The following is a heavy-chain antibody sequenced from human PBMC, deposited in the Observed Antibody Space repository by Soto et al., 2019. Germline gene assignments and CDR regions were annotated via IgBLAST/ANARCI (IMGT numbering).Heavy chain of an antibody. D-gene: IGHD2-2*01. CDR1: GGSMRSYY. Sequence: SETLSLTCTVSGGSMRSYYWSWIRQPPGKGLEWIGYIHDSGITDYNPSLKSRATISIDTFRNQISLNLHSVTAADTAVYYCAREYAFSSDYWGQGTVVTVSS. CDR2: IHDSGIT. J-gene: IGHJ4*02. CDR3: AREYAFSSDY. V-gene: IGHV4-59*01.